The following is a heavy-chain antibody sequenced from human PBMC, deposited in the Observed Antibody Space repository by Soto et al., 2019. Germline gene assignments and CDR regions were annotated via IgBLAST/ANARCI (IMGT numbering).Heavy chain of an antibody. D-gene: IGHD6-19*01. CDR2: ISGSGGTT. CDR1: GFTFSNYA. Sequence: EVQLLESGGGLVQPGGSLRLSCAASGFTFSNYAIAWVRQAPGKGLEWVSGISGSGGTTYYADSVKGRFTISRDNSKDTLHLQMNSLRAEDTAVYYCAKTPRQWLVYFDYWGQGARVTVSS. J-gene: IGHJ4*02. CDR3: AKTPRQWLVYFDY. V-gene: IGHV3-23*01.